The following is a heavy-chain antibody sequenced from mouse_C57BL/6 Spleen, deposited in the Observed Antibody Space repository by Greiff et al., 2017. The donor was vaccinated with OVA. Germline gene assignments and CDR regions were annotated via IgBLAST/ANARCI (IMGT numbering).Heavy chain of an antibody. CDR2: IDPSDSET. V-gene: IGHV1-52*01. D-gene: IGHD2-1*01. CDR1: GYTFTSYW. J-gene: IGHJ3*01. Sequence: QVQLQQPGAELVRPGSSVKLSCKASGYTFTSYWMPWVKQRPIQGLEWIGNIDPSDSETHYNQKFKDKATLTVDKSSSTAYMQLSSLTSEDSAVYYCARPIYYGNYGFAYWGQGTLVTVSA. CDR3: ARPIYYGNYGFAY.